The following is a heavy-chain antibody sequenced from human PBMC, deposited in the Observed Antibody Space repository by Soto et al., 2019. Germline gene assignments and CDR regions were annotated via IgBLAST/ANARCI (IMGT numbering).Heavy chain of an antibody. Sequence: GGSLRLSCAASGFTFSSYAMSWVRQAPGKGLEWVSAISGSGGSTYYADSVKGRFTISRDNSKNTLYLQMNSLRAEDTAVYYCAKVTGKLELQRPYYFDYWGQGTLVTVSS. D-gene: IGHD1-7*01. CDR2: ISGSGGST. CDR1: GFTFSSYA. CDR3: AKVTGKLELQRPYYFDY. J-gene: IGHJ4*02. V-gene: IGHV3-23*01.